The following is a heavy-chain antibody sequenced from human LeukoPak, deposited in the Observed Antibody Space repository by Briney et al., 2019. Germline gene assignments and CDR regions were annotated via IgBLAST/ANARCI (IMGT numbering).Heavy chain of an antibody. J-gene: IGHJ6*02. Sequence: SETLSLTCTVSGGSISSYYWSWIRQPPGKGLEWIGYIYYSGSTNYNPSLKSRVTISVDTSKNQFSLKLSSVTAADTAVYYCARGPRRGERQYYYYYGMDVWGQGTTVTVSS. D-gene: IGHD3-10*01. V-gene: IGHV4-59*01. CDR3: ARGPRRGERQYYYYYGMDV. CDR1: GGSISSYY. CDR2: IYYSGST.